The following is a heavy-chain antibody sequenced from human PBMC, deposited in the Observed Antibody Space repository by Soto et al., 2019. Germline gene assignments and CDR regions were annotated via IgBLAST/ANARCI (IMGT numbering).Heavy chain of an antibody. Sequence: XGALRLSFAASGFTVSSSSMSWVRQAPGKGLEWVSLIYADGATYYGDSVKGRFTISRDTSKNTLSLQMTSLRADDTAVYYCARDDSFLGAPFHHWGQGTLVTVSS. CDR1: GFTVSSSS. CDR2: IYADGAT. J-gene: IGHJ4*02. V-gene: IGHV3-53*01. D-gene: IGHD3-16*01. CDR3: ARDDSFLGAPFHH.